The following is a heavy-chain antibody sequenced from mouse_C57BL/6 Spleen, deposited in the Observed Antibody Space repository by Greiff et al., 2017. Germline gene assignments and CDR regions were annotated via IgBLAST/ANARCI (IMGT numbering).Heavy chain of an antibody. Sequence: QVQLLQPGAELVKPGASVKLSCKASGYTFTSYWMHWVKQRPGQGLEWIGMIHPNRGSTNYNEKFKSRVTLTVDNSSSKAYMQLRSLTSEDSAVYYCAREDNYYGSSYGYFDVWGTGTTVTVSS. V-gene: IGHV1-64*01. CDR1: GYTFTSYW. D-gene: IGHD1-1*01. J-gene: IGHJ1*03. CDR3: AREDNYYGSSYGYFDV. CDR2: IHPNRGST.